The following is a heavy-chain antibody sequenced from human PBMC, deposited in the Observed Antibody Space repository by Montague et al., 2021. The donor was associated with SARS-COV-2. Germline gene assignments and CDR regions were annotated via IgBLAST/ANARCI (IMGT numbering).Heavy chain of an antibody. CDR3: ARWDPQTLTLIGLRCKSASDY. Sequence: SETLSLTCAVYGGSFSDYYWTWIRQSHGKGLERIAEINHSGTTNYNFNPSLRSRVTISVDTSKSQISLKLSSVTAADTGVYYCARWDPQTLTLIGLRCKSASDYWGQGTLVTVSS. J-gene: IGHJ4*02. V-gene: IGHV4-34*01. D-gene: IGHD1-26*01. CDR2: INHSGTT. CDR1: GGSFSDYY.